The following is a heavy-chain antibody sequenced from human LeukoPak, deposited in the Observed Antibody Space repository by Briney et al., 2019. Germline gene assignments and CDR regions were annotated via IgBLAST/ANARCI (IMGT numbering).Heavy chain of an antibody. Sequence: GGSLRLSCVASGFTFRSYGMHWVRQAPGKGLEWVAVISNDGSNKYYADSVKGRFTISRDNSKSTLYLPMNSLRAEDTAVYYCAKAPSPYGDPYLDYWGQGTLVTVSS. V-gene: IGHV3-30*18. CDR3: AKAPSPYGDPYLDY. J-gene: IGHJ4*02. D-gene: IGHD4-17*01. CDR1: GFTFRSYG. CDR2: ISNDGSNK.